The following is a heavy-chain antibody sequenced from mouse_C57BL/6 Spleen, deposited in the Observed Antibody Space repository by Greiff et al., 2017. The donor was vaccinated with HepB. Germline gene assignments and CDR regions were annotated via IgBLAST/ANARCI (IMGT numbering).Heavy chain of an antibody. J-gene: IGHJ3*01. D-gene: IGHD1-1*01. CDR2: ISYDGSN. Sequence: EVQLVESGPGLVKPSQSLSLTCSVTGYSITSGYYWNWIRQFPGNKLEWMGYISYDGSNNYNPSLKNRISITRDTSKNQFFLKLNSVTTEDTATYYCAREDYGSFWFAYWGQGTLVTVSA. CDR1: GYSITSGYY. CDR3: AREDYGSFWFAY. V-gene: IGHV3-6*01.